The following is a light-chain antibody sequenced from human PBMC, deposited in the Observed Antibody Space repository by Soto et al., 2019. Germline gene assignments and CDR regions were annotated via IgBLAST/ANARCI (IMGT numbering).Light chain of an antibody. Sequence: EIVLTQSPATLSLSPGERATLSCRASQSVSFYLAWYQQKPGQAPRLLIYDASNRATGIPARFSGSESGTDFTLTISSLEPEDFAVYYCQQRRNWPPLTFGGGTKVQSK. CDR2: DAS. V-gene: IGKV3-11*01. CDR1: QSVSFY. CDR3: QQRRNWPPLT. J-gene: IGKJ4*01.